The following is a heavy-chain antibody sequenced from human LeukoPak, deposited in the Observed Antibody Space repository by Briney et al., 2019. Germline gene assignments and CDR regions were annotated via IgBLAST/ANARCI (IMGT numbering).Heavy chain of an antibody. CDR2: ISGSGGNT. CDR1: GFIFSSYG. Sequence: GGSLRLSCAASGFIFSSYGMTWVRQTPGKGLEWVSSISGSGGNTYYADSVKGRFTISRDNSKNTLYLQMNSLRAEDTALYYCAKGINWGSAGVDYWGQGTPVTVSS. D-gene: IGHD7-27*01. CDR3: AKGINWGSAGVDY. V-gene: IGHV3-23*01. J-gene: IGHJ4*02.